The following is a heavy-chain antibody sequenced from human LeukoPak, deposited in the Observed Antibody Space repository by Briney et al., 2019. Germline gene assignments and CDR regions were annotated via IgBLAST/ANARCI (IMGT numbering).Heavy chain of an antibody. D-gene: IGHD3-22*01. V-gene: IGHV4-59*01. Sequence: KASETLSLTCIVSGGSISNYYWSWIRQPPGKGLEYIGYIYYSGSTSYNPSLKSRVTISVDTSKNQFSLKLRSVTAAGTAVYYCARVTGYVIEDYFDYWGQGTLVTVSS. CDR2: IYYSGST. J-gene: IGHJ4*02. CDR1: GGSISNYY. CDR3: ARVTGYVIEDYFDY.